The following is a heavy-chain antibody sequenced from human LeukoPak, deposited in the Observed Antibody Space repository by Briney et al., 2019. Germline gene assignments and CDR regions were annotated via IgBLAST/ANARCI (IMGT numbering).Heavy chain of an antibody. Sequence: GRSLRLSCAASGFTFSSYAMHWVRQAPGKGLEWVAVISYDGSNKYYADSVKGRFTISRDNSKNTLYLQMNSLGAEDTAVYYCARVGATHYFDYWGQGTLVTVSS. CDR1: GFTFSSYA. J-gene: IGHJ4*02. CDR3: ARVGATHYFDY. D-gene: IGHD1-26*01. CDR2: ISYDGSNK. V-gene: IGHV3-30*01.